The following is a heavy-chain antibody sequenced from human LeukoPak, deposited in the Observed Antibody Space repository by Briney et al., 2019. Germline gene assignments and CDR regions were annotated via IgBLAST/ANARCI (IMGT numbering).Heavy chain of an antibody. CDR1: GFTFSSYA. Sequence: GGSLRLSCAASGFTFSSYAMSWVRQAPGKGLAWVSAISGSGGSTYYADSVKGRFTISRDNSKNTLYLQMNSLRAEDTAVYYCAKDIAARPGLKDYWGQGTLVTVSS. J-gene: IGHJ4*02. CDR3: AKDIAARPGLKDY. CDR2: ISGSGGST. D-gene: IGHD6-6*01. V-gene: IGHV3-23*01.